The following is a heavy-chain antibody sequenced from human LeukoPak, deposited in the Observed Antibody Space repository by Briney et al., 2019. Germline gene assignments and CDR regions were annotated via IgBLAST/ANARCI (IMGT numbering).Heavy chain of an antibody. V-gene: IGHV4-34*01. CDR2: INHSGST. CDR1: GGSFSGYY. CDR3: ARDTYYYDSSGYEYYFDY. D-gene: IGHD3-22*01. J-gene: IGHJ4*02. Sequence: SETLSLTCAVYGGSFSGYYWSWIRQPPGKGLEWIGEINHSGSTNYNPSLKSRVTISVDTSKNQFSLKLSSVIAADTAVYYCARDTYYYDSSGYEYYFDYWGQETLVTVSS.